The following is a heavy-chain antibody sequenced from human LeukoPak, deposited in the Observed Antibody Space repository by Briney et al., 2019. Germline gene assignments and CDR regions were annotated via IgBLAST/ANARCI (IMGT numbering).Heavy chain of an antibody. J-gene: IGHJ4*02. CDR3: ARHLYGSGLHRVDY. Sequence: PSETLSLTCTVSGGSISSSSYYWGWIRQPPGKGLEWIGSIYYSGSTYYNPSHKSRVTISVDTSKNQFSLKLSSVTAADTAVYYCARHLYGSGLHRVDYWGQGTLVTVSS. CDR1: GGSISSSSYY. CDR2: IYYSGST. D-gene: IGHD6-19*01. V-gene: IGHV4-39*01.